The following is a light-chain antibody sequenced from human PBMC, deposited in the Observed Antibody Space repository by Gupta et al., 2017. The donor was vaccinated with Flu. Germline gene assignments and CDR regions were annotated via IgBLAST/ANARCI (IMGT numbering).Light chain of an antibody. Sequence: DIQMTQSPSSLSASVGDRVTITCQASQDISTSLSWYQQKPGKVPALMIYGASTLETGVPSRFSGSGSGTXFTFTIXSRQPEDVATYYCQHEHNLPITFGXGTKVDIK. CDR3: QHEHNLPIT. J-gene: IGKJ4*01. V-gene: IGKV1-33*01. CDR1: QDISTS. CDR2: GAS.